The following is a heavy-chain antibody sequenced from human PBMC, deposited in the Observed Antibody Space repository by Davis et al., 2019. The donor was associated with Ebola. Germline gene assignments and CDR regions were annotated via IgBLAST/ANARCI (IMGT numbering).Heavy chain of an antibody. CDR2: IYDQST. D-gene: IGHD6-19*01. CDR1: GFTVSSNH. CDR3: ARDVFGYSSGWYSSSVDY. Sequence: GGSLRLSCAASGFTVSSNHMSWVRQAPGKGLEWVSVIYDQSTAYADSVKGRFTISRDNSKNTLYLQMNSLRAEDTAVYYCARDVFGYSSGWYSSSVDYWGQGTLVTVSS. V-gene: IGHV3-66*01. J-gene: IGHJ4*02.